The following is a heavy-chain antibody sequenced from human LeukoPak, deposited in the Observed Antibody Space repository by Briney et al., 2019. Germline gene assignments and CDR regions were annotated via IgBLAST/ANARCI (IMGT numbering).Heavy chain of an antibody. CDR1: GGSINNYY. D-gene: IGHD2-15*01. Sequence: SETLSLTCTVSGGSINNYYWSWIRQPPGKGLEWIGFIHYTGSTNYNPSLKSRVTISVDTSKNQFSLKLSSVTAADTAVYYCATHARGVVVVAAKRRYFQHWGQGTLVTVSS. V-gene: IGHV4-59*01. CDR2: IHYTGST. J-gene: IGHJ1*01. CDR3: ATHARGVVVVAAKRRYFQH.